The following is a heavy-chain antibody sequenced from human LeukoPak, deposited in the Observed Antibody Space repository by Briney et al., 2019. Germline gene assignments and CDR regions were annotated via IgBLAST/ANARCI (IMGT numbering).Heavy chain of an antibody. CDR3: ARAIYYYYMDV. V-gene: IGHV4-59*01. CDR2: IYYSGST. D-gene: IGHD2-2*02. J-gene: IGHJ6*03. CDR1: GGSISNYY. Sequence: SETLSLTCTVSGGSISNYYWSWIRQPPGKGLEWIGYIYYSGSTNYNPSLKSRVTISVDTSKNQFSLKLSSVTAADTAVYYCARAIYYYYMDVWGQGTTVTVSS.